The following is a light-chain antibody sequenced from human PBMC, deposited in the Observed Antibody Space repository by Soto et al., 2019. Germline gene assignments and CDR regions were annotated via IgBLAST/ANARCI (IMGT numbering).Light chain of an antibody. J-gene: IGKJ4*01. Sequence: EIVFTQSPATLSLYTGERATLSCRASQSVSSGYFAWYQQIPGQAPRLFIYAASSRATGIPAGFRGSGSGTEFTLTIDSLQSEDFAVYDCQKYNDWPPAFGGGTKVAI. CDR2: AAS. V-gene: IGKV3-15*01. CDR1: QSVSSGY. CDR3: QKYNDWPPA.